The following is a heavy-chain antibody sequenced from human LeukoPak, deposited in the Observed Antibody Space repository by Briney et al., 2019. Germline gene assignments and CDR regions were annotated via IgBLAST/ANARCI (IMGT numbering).Heavy chain of an antibody. Sequence: GGSLRLSCVASGLSVSSNYMSWVRQAPGKGLEWVAVIYRDGSSYYAESVKGRFTISRDNSKNTLYIQMNSLRAEDTAVYYCARSFYDILIGYYQYFDYWGQGTLVTVSS. D-gene: IGHD3-9*01. CDR3: ARSFYDILIGYYQYFDY. CDR1: GLSVSSNY. J-gene: IGHJ4*02. V-gene: IGHV3-66*01. CDR2: IYRDGSS.